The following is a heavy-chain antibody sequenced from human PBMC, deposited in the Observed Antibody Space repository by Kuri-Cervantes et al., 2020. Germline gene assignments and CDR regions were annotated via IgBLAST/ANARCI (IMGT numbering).Heavy chain of an antibody. Sequence: GESLKISCAASGFTFSSYGMHWVRQAPGKGLEWVGWINPNSGGTNYAQKFQGRVTMTRDTSISTAYMELSRLRSDDTAVYYCARREWFGELLNYWFDPWGQGTLVTVSS. D-gene: IGHD3-10*01. J-gene: IGHJ5*02. CDR3: ARREWFGELLNYWFDP. CDR1: GFTFSSYG. V-gene: IGHV1-2*02. CDR2: INPNSGGT.